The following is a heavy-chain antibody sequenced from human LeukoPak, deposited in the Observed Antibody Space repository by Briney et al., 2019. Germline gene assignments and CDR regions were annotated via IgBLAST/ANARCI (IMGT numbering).Heavy chain of an antibody. V-gene: IGHV4-39*01. CDR1: GGSIDSSSYY. D-gene: IGHD4/OR15-4a*01. CDR3: SSSDYVYYFDY. CDR2: IYYSRST. Sequence: SETLSLTCTVSGGSIDSSSYYWGWIRQPPGKGLEWIGSIYYSRSTYYNPSLKSRVTISVDTSKNQFSLELSSVTAADTAVYYCSSSDYVYYFDYWGQGTLVTDSS. J-gene: IGHJ4*02.